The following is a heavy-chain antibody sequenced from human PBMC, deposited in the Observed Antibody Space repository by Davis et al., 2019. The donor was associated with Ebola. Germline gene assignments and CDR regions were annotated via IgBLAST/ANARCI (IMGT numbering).Heavy chain of an antibody. Sequence: GGSLRLSCAASGFTFSSYGMHWVRQAPGKGLEWVAFIRYDGSNKYYADSVKGRFTISRDNSKNTLCLQMNSLRAEDTAVYYCAKDATVTYNWFDPWGQGTLVTVSS. V-gene: IGHV3-30*02. CDR3: AKDATVTYNWFDP. CDR2: IRYDGSNK. J-gene: IGHJ5*02. D-gene: IGHD4-11*01. CDR1: GFTFSSYG.